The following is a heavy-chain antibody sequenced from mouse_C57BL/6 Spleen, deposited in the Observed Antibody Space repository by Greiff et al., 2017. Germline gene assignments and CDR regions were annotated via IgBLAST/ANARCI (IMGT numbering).Heavy chain of an antibody. V-gene: IGHV1-62-2*01. Sequence: VQRQQSGAELVKPGASVKLSCKAFGYTFIEFPIHWVKLRSGQGLGGIGWFYPGGGSITSNETFKDKATLTADKSSSTVDMELSRLTAEDSGVYFGERHEEEYGLDYWGQGTTLTVAS. CDR3: ERHEEEYGLDY. D-gene: IGHD2-10*02. J-gene: IGHJ2*01. CDR2: FYPGGGSI. CDR1: GYTFIEFP.